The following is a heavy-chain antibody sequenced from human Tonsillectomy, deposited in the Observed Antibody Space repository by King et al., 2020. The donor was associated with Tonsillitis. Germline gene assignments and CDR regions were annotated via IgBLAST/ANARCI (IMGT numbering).Heavy chain of an antibody. CDR3: ATEGVGASTLYY. V-gene: IGHV3-72*01. J-gene: IGHJ4*02. CDR1: GFTFSDHY. CDR2: TRDKANSYTT. D-gene: IGHD1-26*01. Sequence: QLVESGGGLVQPGGSLRLSCAASGFTFSDHYMDWVRQAPGKGLEWVARTRDKANSYTTEYAASVKGRFTISRDDSKNSLHLQMNSLKTEDTAVYYCATEGVGASTLYYWGQGTLVTVSS.